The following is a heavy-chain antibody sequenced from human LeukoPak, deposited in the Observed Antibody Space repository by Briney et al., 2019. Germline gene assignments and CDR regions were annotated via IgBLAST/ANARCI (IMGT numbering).Heavy chain of an antibody. V-gene: IGHV4-59*01. CDR2: IYYSGST. J-gene: IGHJ4*02. CDR3: ARIGVGKAFDY. CDR1: VGSTSSYY. Sequence: PSETLSLTCTVSVGSTSSYYWSWIRQPPGKGLESIGYIYYSGSTNPNPSLKSRVTISVDTSKNQFSLKLSSVTAADTAVYYCARIGVGKAFDYWGQGTLVTVSS. D-gene: IGHD2-15*01.